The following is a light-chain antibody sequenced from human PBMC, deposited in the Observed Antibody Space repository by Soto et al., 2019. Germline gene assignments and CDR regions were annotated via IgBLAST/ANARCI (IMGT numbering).Light chain of an antibody. CDR2: WAS. CDR3: QQYYSTPPIT. CDR1: QSVLYSSNNKNY. J-gene: IGKJ5*01. V-gene: IGKV4-1*01. Sequence: DIVMTQSPDSLAVSLGERATINCKPSQSVLYSSNNKNYLAWYQQKPGQPPKLLIYWASTRESGVPDRFSGSGSGTDFTLTISSLQAEDVAVYYCQQYYSTPPITFGQGTRLEIK.